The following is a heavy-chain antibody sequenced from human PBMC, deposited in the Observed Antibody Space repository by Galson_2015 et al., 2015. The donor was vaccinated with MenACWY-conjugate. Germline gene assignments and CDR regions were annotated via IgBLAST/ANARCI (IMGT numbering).Heavy chain of an antibody. CDR2: INPTSGAT. CDR3: AREERSTGMDSLDS. J-gene: IGHJ4*02. V-gene: IGHV1-2*04. CDR1: GYTFSDSY. Sequence: SVKVSCTASGYTFSDSYIHWVRQAPGEGLQWMGWINPTSGATNYAQNFQGWVTMTRDTSITTAYMELSRLTSDDTAVYYCAREERSTGMDSLDSWGQGTLVTVSS. D-gene: IGHD5-18*01.